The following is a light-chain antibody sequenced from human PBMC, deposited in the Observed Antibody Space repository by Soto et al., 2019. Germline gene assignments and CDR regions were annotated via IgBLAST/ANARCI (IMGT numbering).Light chain of an antibody. V-gene: IGKV3D-15*01. CDR3: QQLNNWPRT. Sequence: EIVMTQSPATLSVSPGERATLSCRSSQSVSSNLAWYQQKPGQDPRLLIYDASSRATGISDRFSGSVSGTEFSLTISRLRSEDFAVYDCQQLNNWPRTFGQGTKVDIK. J-gene: IGKJ1*01. CDR1: QSVSSN. CDR2: DAS.